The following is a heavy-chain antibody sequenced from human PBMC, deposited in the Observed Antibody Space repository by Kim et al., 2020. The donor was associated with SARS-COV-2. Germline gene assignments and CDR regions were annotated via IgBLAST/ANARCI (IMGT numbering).Heavy chain of an antibody. CDR1: GGSISSYY. D-gene: IGHD4-17*01. J-gene: IGHJ5*02. CDR3: ALSGDFTRSWFDP. CDR2: IYYSGST. V-gene: IGHV4-59*08. Sequence: SETLSLTCTVSGGSISSYYWSWIRQPPGKGLEWIGYIYYSGSTNYNPSLKSRVTISVDTSKNQFSLKLSSVTAADTAVYYCALSGDFTRSWFDPWGQGTLVTVSS.